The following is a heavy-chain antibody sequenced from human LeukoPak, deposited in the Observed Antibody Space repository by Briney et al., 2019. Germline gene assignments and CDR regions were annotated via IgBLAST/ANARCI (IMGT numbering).Heavy chain of an antibody. Sequence: PSETLSLTCTVSGGSISSYYWSWIRQPAGKGLEWIGRIYTSGSTNYNPSLKSRVTMSVDTSKNQFSLKLSSVTAADTAVYYCAREDIVVVVAAGITNWFDLWGQGTLVTVSS. CDR3: AREDIVVVVAAGITNWFDL. V-gene: IGHV4-4*07. D-gene: IGHD2-15*01. J-gene: IGHJ5*02. CDR2: IYTSGST. CDR1: GGSISSYY.